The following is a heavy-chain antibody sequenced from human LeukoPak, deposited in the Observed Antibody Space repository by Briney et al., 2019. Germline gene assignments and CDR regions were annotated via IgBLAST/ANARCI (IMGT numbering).Heavy chain of an antibody. CDR3: AGYCTNGVCYRYFQH. J-gene: IGHJ1*01. Sequence: SETLSLTCAVYGGSFSGYYWSWIRQPPGKGLEWIGEINHSGSTNYNPSLKSRVTISVDTSKNQFSLKLSSVTAADTAVYYCAGYCTNGVCYRYFQHWGQGTLVTVSS. V-gene: IGHV4-34*01. CDR2: INHSGST. CDR1: GGSFSGYY. D-gene: IGHD2-8*01.